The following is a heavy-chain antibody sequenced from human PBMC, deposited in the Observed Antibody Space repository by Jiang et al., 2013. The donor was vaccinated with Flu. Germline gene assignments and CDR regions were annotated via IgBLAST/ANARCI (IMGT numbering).Heavy chain of an antibody. Sequence: KPTQTLTLTCTFSGFSLSVGGVGVGWIRQPPGKALEWLALIYWDDDKSYSPSLKSRLTITKDTSRNQVVLTMTNMDPVDTATFYCAHRLLDYDNIGYPFDYWGQGILVTVSS. J-gene: IGHJ4*02. CDR1: GFSLSVGGVG. CDR3: AHRLLDYDNIGYPFDY. D-gene: IGHD3-22*01. CDR2: IYWDDDK. V-gene: IGHV2-5*02.